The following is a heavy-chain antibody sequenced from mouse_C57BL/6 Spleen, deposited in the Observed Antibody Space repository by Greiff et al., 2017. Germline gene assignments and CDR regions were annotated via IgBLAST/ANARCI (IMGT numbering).Heavy chain of an antibody. CDR1: GFSLTSYG. J-gene: IGHJ3*01. CDR2: IWGGGST. CDR3: AKRDWEGAWFAY. Sequence: QVQLQQSGPGLVAPSQSLSITCTVSGFSLTSYGVDWVRQPPGKGLELLGVIWGGGSTNYNSALMSRLSISKDNSKSQVFLKMNSLQTDDTAMYYCAKRDWEGAWFAYWGQGTLVTVSA. V-gene: IGHV2-9*01. D-gene: IGHD4-1*01.